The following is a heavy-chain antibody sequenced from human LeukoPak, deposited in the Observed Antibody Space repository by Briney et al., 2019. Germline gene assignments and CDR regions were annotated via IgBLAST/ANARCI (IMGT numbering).Heavy chain of an antibody. CDR1: GFTFSSYA. J-gene: IGHJ4*02. CDR2: ISYDGTNK. CDR3: AKVGDNWDFDY. Sequence: GGSLRLSCAASGFTFSSYAMHWVRQAPGKGLEWVALISYDGTNKYYADSVKGRFTTSRDNSKNTLYLHMNSLRAEDTAVYYCAKVGDNWDFDYWGQGTLVTVSS. V-gene: IGHV3-30*18. D-gene: IGHD3-16*01.